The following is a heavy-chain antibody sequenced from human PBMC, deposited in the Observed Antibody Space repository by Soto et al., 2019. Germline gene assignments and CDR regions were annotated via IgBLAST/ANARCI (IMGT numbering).Heavy chain of an antibody. CDR2: INHSGST. V-gene: IGHV4-34*01. Sequence: SETLSLTCAVYGGSFSGYYWSWIRQPPGKGLEWIGEINHSGSTNYNPSLKSRVTISVDTSKNQFSLKLSSVTAADTAVYYCARDIVPALSVGKTRRNWFDPWGQGTLVTVSS. D-gene: IGHD2-2*01. J-gene: IGHJ5*02. CDR1: GGSFSGYY. CDR3: ARDIVPALSVGKTRRNWFDP.